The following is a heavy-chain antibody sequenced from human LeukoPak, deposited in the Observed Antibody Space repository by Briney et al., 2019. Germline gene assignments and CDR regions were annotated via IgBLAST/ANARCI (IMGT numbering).Heavy chain of an antibody. D-gene: IGHD6-6*01. V-gene: IGHV3-7*02. CDR1: GFTFSNYW. J-gene: IGHJ3*02. CDR2: INQDGSEK. CDR3: ARLYSSSSGKAFDI. Sequence: GGSLRLSCAASGFTFSNYWMSWVRQAPGKGLEWVAHINQDGSEKYYVDSVKGRFTISRDNAKNSLYLQMNSLRAEDTAVYYCARLYSSSSGKAFDIWGQGTMVTVSS.